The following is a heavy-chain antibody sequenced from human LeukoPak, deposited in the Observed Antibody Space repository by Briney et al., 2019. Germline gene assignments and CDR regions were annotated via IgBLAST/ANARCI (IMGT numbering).Heavy chain of an antibody. Sequence: SETLSLTCNVFGGSIRSSNYYWGWIRQPPGKGLEWIGSIYYSGSTYYNPSLKSRVTISVDTSNNQFSLKVRSATATDTAVYNCARLFYYDSSGPPSWGQGTLVTVSS. CDR1: GGSIRSSNYY. CDR2: IYYSGST. J-gene: IGHJ5*02. CDR3: ARLFYYDSSGPPS. D-gene: IGHD3-22*01. V-gene: IGHV4-39*01.